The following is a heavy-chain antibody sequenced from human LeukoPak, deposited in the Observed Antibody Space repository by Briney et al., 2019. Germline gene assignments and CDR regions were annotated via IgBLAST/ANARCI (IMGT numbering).Heavy chain of an antibody. CDR3: ARRTDYFDY. V-gene: IGHV4-34*01. CDR1: GGSFSGYY. J-gene: IGHJ4*02. CDR2: INHSRST. Sequence: SETVSLTCAVYGGSFSGYYWSWIRQPPGKGLEWIGEINHSRSTNYTPSLKSRVTISVDTSKNQFSLKLSSVTAADTAVYYCARRTDYFDYWGQGTLVTVSS.